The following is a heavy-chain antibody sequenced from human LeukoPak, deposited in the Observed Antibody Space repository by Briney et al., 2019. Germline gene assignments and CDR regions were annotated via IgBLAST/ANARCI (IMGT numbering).Heavy chain of an antibody. D-gene: IGHD3-10*01. CDR2: FDPEDGET. J-gene: IGHJ4*02. Sequence: ASVKVSCKVSGYTLTELSTHWVRQAPGKGLEWMGGFDPEDGETIYAQKFQGRVTMTEDTSTDTAYMELSSLRSEDTAVYYCARVTAPTSTIARGVIIPAFDYGGQGSLVTVSS. CDR3: ARVTAPTSTIARGVIIPAFDY. V-gene: IGHV1-24*01. CDR1: GYTLTELS.